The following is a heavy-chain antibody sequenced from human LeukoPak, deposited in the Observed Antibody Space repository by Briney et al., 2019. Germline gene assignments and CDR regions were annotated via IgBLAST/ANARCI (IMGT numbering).Heavy chain of an antibody. CDR1: GYSFPSYG. Sequence: ASVKVSCKASGYSFPSYGVSWVRQAPGQRLEWMGWISGKNGNTNYEQKYQGRVTLTTDTSTSTVYMELRSLRSDDTAVYYCASGREGYNPSDYWGQGTLVTVSS. D-gene: IGHD5-24*01. CDR3: ASGREGYNPSDY. V-gene: IGHV1-18*01. CDR2: ISGKNGNT. J-gene: IGHJ4*02.